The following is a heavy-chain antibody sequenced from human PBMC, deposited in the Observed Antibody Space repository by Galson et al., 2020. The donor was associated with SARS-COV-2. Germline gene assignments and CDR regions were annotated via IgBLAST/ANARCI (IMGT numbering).Heavy chain of an antibody. Sequence: ASVKDSCKASGYTFTTFYITWVRQAPGQGLQWMGKNSPYNSNTNYTEKLQGSVTMTTDTYTSTAYMELRSLTSDDTAVYYCARSLSLGDCSGGSCFFYWGQGTLVTGSS. CDR1: GYTFTTFY. J-gene: IGHJ4*02. CDR2: NSPYNSNT. D-gene: IGHD2-15*01. V-gene: IGHV1-18*01. CDR3: ARSLSLGDCSGGSCFFY.